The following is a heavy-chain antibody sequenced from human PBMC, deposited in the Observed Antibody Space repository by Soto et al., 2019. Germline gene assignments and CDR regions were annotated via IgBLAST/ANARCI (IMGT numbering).Heavy chain of an antibody. CDR2: IWYDGSNK. Sequence: QAQLEESGGGVVQPGRSLRLSCAASGFTFSSYGMHWVRQAPGKGLEWVAVIWYDGSNKYYADSVKGRFTISRDNSKNTLYLQMNSLGAEDTAVYYCARIPQIAVAGTRFGYFDLWGRGTLVTVSS. J-gene: IGHJ2*01. V-gene: IGHV3-33*01. D-gene: IGHD6-19*01. CDR3: ARIPQIAVAGTRFGYFDL. CDR1: GFTFSSYG.